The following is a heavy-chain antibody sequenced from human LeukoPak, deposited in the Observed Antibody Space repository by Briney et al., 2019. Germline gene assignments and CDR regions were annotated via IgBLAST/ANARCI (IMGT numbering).Heavy chain of an antibody. CDR2: IYYSGST. CDR1: GGSISSGGYY. CDR3: ARAGIAAAVWFDP. J-gene: IGHJ5*02. Sequence: SETLSLTCTVSGGSISSGGYYWSWIRQHPGKGLEWLGYIYYSGSTYYNPSLKSRVTISVDTSKNQFSLKLSSVTAADTAVYYCARAGIAAAVWFDPWGQGTLVTVSS. V-gene: IGHV4-31*03. D-gene: IGHD6-13*01.